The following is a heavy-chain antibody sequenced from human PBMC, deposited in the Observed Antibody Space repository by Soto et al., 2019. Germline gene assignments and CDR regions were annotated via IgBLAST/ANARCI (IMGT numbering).Heavy chain of an antibody. CDR3: ARENDPYGFDL. J-gene: IGHJ3*01. V-gene: IGHV1-18*01. CDR2: IGSGDT. Sequence: QVQLVQSGATQEKPGASVKVSCEAFGYSFDSYAYSWVRQAPGQGLEWMGRIGSGDTNYAQKLQGRFTMTTNTSTNTAYMELRSLRFDDTDLYYFARENDPYGFDLWGQGTMVTVSS. CDR1: GYSFDSYA.